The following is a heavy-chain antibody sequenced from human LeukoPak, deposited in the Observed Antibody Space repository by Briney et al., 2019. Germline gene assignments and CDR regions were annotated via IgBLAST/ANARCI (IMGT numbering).Heavy chain of an antibody. CDR3: ARLLGGTTNGYFDY. CDR2: IYYTGST. D-gene: IGHD1-1*01. J-gene: IGHJ4*02. Sequence: PSETLSLTCTVSGGSITRSSYYWGWIRQPPGKGLEWIGSIYYTGSTYYNPSLKGRVTTAVDTSKNQFSLKLSSVTAADTAVYYCARLLGGTTNGYFDYWGQGTLLTVSS. CDR1: GGSITRSSYY. V-gene: IGHV4-39*01.